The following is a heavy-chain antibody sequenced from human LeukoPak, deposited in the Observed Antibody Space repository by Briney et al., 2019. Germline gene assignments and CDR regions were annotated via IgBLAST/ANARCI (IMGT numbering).Heavy chain of an antibody. CDR2: MNPNSGNT. D-gene: IGHD3-22*01. V-gene: IGHV1-8*01. CDR3: ARGTYYDSSGYYYGEGDY. J-gene: IGHJ4*02. Sequence: GASVKVSCKASGYTFTSYDINWVRQATGQGLEWMGWMNPNSGNTGYAQKFQGRVTMTRNTSISTAYMELSSLRSEDTAVYYCARGTYYDSSGYYYGEGDYWGQGTLVTVSS. CDR1: GYTFTSYD.